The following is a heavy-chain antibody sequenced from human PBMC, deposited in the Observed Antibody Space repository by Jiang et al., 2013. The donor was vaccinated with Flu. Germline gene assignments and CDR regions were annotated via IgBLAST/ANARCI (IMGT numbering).Heavy chain of an antibody. V-gene: IGHV3-9*01. J-gene: IGHJ4*02. CDR3: AKVSVACSGGSCYSAGVDY. Sequence: HWVRQAPGKGLEWVSGISWNSGSIGYADSVKGRFTISRDNSKNTLYLQMNSLRAEDTAVYYCAKVSVACSGGSCYSAGVDYWGQGTLVTVSS. CDR2: ISWNSGSI. D-gene: IGHD2-15*01.